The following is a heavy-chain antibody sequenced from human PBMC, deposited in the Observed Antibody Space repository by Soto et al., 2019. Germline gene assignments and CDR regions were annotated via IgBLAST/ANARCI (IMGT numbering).Heavy chain of an antibody. D-gene: IGHD3-3*01. V-gene: IGHV3-48*02. J-gene: IGHJ6*02. CDR3: ARARSRYFVSVRDGMAV. CDR2: TSSSSSTI. CDR1: GFTFSSYS. Sequence: GGSLRLSCAASGFTFSSYSMNWVRQAPGKGLEWVSYTSSSSSTIYYADSVKGRFTISRDNAKNSLYLQMNSLRDEDTAVYYCARARSRYFVSVRDGMAVWGQGTTVTVSS.